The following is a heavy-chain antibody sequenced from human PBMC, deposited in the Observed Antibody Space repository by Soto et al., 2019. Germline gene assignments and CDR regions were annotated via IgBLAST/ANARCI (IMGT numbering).Heavy chain of an antibody. V-gene: IGHV4-59*01. Sequence: ASETLSLTCTVSGGSISSYYWSWIRQPPGKGLEWIGYIYYSGSTNYNPSLKSRVTISVDTSKNQFSLKLSSVTAADTAVYYCARDWRGYSYGYYYYYGMDVWGQGTTVTVSS. D-gene: IGHD5-18*01. CDR2: IYYSGST. CDR3: ARDWRGYSYGYYYYYGMDV. CDR1: GGSISSYY. J-gene: IGHJ6*02.